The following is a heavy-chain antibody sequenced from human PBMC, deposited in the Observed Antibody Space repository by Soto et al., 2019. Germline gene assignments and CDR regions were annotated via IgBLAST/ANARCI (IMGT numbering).Heavy chain of an antibody. CDR3: ASGRGTAMGPYDY. V-gene: IGHV3-48*02. J-gene: IGHJ4*02. Sequence: LRLSCAASGFTFSSYTMNWVRQAPGKGLEWVSYISSSSSTIYYADSVKGRFTISRDNAKNSLYLQMNSLRDEDTAVCYCASGRGTAMGPYDYWGQGTLVTVSS. D-gene: IGHD5-18*01. CDR2: ISSSSSTI. CDR1: GFTFSSYT.